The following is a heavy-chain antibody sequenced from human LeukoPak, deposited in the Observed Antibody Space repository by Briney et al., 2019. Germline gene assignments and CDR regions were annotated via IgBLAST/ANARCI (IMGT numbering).Heavy chain of an antibody. J-gene: IGHJ4*02. D-gene: IGHD5-18*01. CDR2: INHSGST. V-gene: IGHV4-34*01. Sequence: PSETLSLTCAVYGGSFSGYYWSWIRPPPGKGLEWIGEINHSGSTNYNPSLKSRVTISVDTSKNQFSLKLSSVTAADTAVYYCARAARAAKVRSRGYSYGYLAYWGQGTLVTVSS. CDR3: ARAARAAKVRSRGYSYGYLAY. CDR1: GGSFSGYY.